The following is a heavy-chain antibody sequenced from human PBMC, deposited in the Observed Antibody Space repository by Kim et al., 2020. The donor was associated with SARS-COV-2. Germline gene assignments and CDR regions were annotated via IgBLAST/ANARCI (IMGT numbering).Heavy chain of an antibody. D-gene: IGHD4-17*01. CDR2: IKQDGSEK. CDR1: GFTFSSYG. V-gene: IGHV3-7*01. Sequence: GGSLRLSCAASGFTFSSYGMSWVRQAPGKGLEWVANIKQDGSEKYYVDSVKGRFTISRDNAKNSLYLQMNSLRAEDTAVYYCARDRITVTSNYYYYGMDVWGQGTTVTVSS. CDR3: ARDRITVTSNYYYYGMDV. J-gene: IGHJ6*02.